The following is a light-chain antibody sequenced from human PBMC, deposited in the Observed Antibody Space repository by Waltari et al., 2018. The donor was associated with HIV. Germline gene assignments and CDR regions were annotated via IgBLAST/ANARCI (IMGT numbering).Light chain of an antibody. Sequence: ENVMTQSPATLSVAPGDRATLSCRASQPINNNLAWYQQKPGQAPQLLIYGASTRAAGVPDRFSGSGSGTEFSLTISSLQSEDLAIYYCQQYNNWPQTFGQGTKVEIK. CDR1: QPINNN. CDR3: QQYNNWPQT. V-gene: IGKV3-15*01. J-gene: IGKJ2*01. CDR2: GAS.